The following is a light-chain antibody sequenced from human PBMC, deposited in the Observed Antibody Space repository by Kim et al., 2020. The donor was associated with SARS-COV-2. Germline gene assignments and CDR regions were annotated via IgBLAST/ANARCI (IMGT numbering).Light chain of an antibody. Sequence: PASISCRSSQSLLHSDGYTYLDWYLQKPGQSPQLLIYLGSNRASGVPDRFSGSGSGTYFTLKISKVEAEDVGVYYCMQALQSHLFSFGPGTKLEI. J-gene: IGKJ2*03. CDR1: QSLLHSDGYTY. CDR2: LGS. CDR3: MQALQSHLFS. V-gene: IGKV2-28*01.